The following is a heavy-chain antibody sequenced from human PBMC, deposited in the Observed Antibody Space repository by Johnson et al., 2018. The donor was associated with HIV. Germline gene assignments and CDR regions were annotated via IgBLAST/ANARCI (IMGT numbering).Heavy chain of an antibody. V-gene: IGHV3-7*03. Sequence: VQLVESGGGLVQPGGSLRLSCAASGFTFSSYWLSWVRQAPGKGLEWVANIKQDGSEKYYVGSLEGRFTVSRDNAKNSLYLQMNSLRAEDTAMYYCARGWVGATLRAFDIWGQGTMVTVSS. CDR1: GFTFSSYW. J-gene: IGHJ3*02. CDR2: IKQDGSEK. CDR3: ARGWVGATLRAFDI. D-gene: IGHD1-26*01.